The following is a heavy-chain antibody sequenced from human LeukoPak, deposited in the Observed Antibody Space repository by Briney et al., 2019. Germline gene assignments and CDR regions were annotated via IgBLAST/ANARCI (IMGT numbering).Heavy chain of an antibody. CDR3: ARDPRPYCSSTSCYSWFDP. CDR2: INWNGGST. V-gene: IGHV3-20*04. J-gene: IGHJ5*02. CDR1: GFTFSSYS. D-gene: IGHD2-2*01. Sequence: PGGSLRPSCAASGFTFSSYSMNWVRQAPGKGLEWVSGINWNGGSTGYADSVKGRFTISRDNAKNSLYLQMNSLRAEDTALYYCARDPRPYCSSTSCYSWFDPWGQGTLVTVSS.